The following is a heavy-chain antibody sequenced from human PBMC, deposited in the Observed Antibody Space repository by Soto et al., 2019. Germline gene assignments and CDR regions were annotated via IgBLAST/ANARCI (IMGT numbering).Heavy chain of an antibody. CDR1: GASINNFAYY. V-gene: IGHV4-39*01. CDR2: VYYNENT. D-gene: IGHD3-10*01. CDR3: ARRERYYGSPGWFDP. J-gene: IGHJ5*01. Sequence: SETLSLTCSVSGASINNFAYYWGWIRQPPGKGLEWIGTVYYNENTYYNPSLKSRVAISVDTAKNQFSLNLRSVTAADTAIYFCARRERYYGSPGWFDPWGQGTMVTVYS.